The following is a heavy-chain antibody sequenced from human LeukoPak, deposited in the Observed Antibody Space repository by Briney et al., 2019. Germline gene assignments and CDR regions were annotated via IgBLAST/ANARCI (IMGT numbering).Heavy chain of an antibody. J-gene: IGHJ4*02. CDR2: IYRSGDT. V-gene: IGHV4-61*05. CDR3: AKHGSGWRFDY. Sequence: SETLSLTCTVSGGSISVNYYWRGWIRQPPGKGLEWIAYIYRSGDTSYTPSLKSRVTMSVDTSKNQFSLRLSSVTAADTAVYYCAKHGSGWRFDYWGQGTLVTVSS. CDR1: GGSISVNYYW. D-gene: IGHD6-19*01.